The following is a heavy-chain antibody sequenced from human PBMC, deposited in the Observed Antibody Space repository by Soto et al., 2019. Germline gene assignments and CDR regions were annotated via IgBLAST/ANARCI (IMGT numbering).Heavy chain of an antibody. V-gene: IGHV3-53*01. J-gene: IGHJ6*02. Sequence: GGSLRLSCAASGFTVGSNYMSWVRQAPGKGLEWVSVIYSEGTPYYADSVKGRFTISRENSNNTLYLHMDNLRAEDTAVYYCARSTYYDILTGSYYYYAMDVWGQGTTVTVSS. CDR2: IYSEGTP. CDR1: GFTVGSNY. CDR3: ARSTYYDILTGSYYYYAMDV. D-gene: IGHD3-9*01.